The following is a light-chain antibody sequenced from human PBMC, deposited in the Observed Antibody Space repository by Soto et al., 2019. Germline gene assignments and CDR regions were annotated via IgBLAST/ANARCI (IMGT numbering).Light chain of an antibody. CDR2: GAS. Sequence: AIQMTQSPSSLSASVGDRVTISCRTSQGIGNALGWYQQKPGKPPKVLIYGASNLQSGVPPRFSGSGSGTDFTLAISXXXPXXXXXXXXXXXXNYPWTFGQGTKVEIK. CDR1: QGIGNA. CDR3: XXXXNYPWT. V-gene: IGKV1-6*01. J-gene: IGKJ1*01.